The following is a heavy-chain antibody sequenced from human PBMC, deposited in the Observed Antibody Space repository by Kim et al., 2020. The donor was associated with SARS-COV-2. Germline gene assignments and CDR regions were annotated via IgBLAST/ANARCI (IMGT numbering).Heavy chain of an antibody. CDR1: GGSISSGGYY. CDR3: TGSGSYYNGEAYFDY. V-gene: IGHV4-31*03. J-gene: IGHJ4*02. Sequence: SETRSLTCTVSGGSISSGGYYWSWIRQHPGKGLEWIGYIYYSGSTYYNPSLKSRVTISVDTSKNQFSLKLSSVTAADTAVYYCTGSGSYYNGEAYFDYWGQGTLVTVSS. CDR2: IYYSGST. D-gene: IGHD3-10*01.